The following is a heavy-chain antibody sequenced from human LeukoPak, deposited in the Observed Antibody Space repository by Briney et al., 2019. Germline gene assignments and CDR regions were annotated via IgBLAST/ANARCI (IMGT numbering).Heavy chain of an antibody. CDR1: GFTFNSYG. Sequence: GESLRLSCAASGFTFNSYGMHWVRQAPGKGLEWVAVIWYDGNNKYYADSVKGRFTISRDNSKNTLYLQMNSLRAEDAAVYYCAQSWYLVGAPNFFYYYMDVWGRGTTVTVSS. J-gene: IGHJ6*03. D-gene: IGHD1-26*01. CDR3: AQSWYLVGAPNFFYYYMDV. CDR2: IWYDGNNK. V-gene: IGHV3-33*08.